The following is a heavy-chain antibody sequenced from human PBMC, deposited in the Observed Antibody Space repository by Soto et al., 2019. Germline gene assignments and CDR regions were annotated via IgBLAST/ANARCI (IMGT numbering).Heavy chain of an antibody. Sequence: ASVKVSCKASGGTFSSYTISWVRQAPGQGLEWMGRIIPILGIANYAQKFQGRVTITADKSTSTAYMELSSLRSEDTAVYYCARAPHINYYDSSGYYXYWSQGTLVTVSS. D-gene: IGHD3-22*01. CDR2: IIPILGIA. V-gene: IGHV1-69*02. CDR3: ARAPHINYYDSSGYYXY. CDR1: GGTFSSYT. J-gene: IGHJ4*02.